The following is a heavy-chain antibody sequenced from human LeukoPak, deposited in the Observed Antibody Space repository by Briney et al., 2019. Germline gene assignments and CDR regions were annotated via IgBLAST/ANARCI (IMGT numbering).Heavy chain of an antibody. D-gene: IGHD3-22*01. V-gene: IGHV4-34*01. CDR2: INHSGST. CDR1: GGSFSGYY. J-gene: IGHJ3*02. CDR3: ARDYYDSSGYYYAPAFDI. Sequence: SETLSLTCAVYGGSFSGYYWSWIRQPPGKGLEWIGEINHSGSTNYNPSLKSRVTISVDRSKNQFSLKLSSVTAADTAVYYCARDYYDSSGYYYAPAFDIWGQGTMVTVSS.